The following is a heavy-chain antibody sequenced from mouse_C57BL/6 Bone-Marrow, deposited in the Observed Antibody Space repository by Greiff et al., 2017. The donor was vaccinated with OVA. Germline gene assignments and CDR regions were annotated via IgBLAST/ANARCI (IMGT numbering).Heavy chain of an antibody. D-gene: IGHD2-3*01. CDR3: DGYYY. CDR1: GINIKDDY. Sequence: VHVKQSGAELVRPGASVKLSCTASGINIKDDYMHWVKQRPEQGLEWIGWIDPENGDTEYASKFQGKATITVDTSSNTAYLQLSSLTSEDTAVYYCDGYYYWSQGTTLTVSS. V-gene: IGHV14-4*01. CDR2: IDPENGDT. J-gene: IGHJ2*01.